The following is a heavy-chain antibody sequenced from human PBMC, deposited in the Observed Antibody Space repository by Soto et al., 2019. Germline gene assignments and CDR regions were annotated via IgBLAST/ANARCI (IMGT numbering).Heavy chain of an antibody. CDR2: VYYSGGA. V-gene: IGHV4-39*01. CDR1: GVSIHNSHSF. J-gene: IGHJ5*01. Sequence: SETLSLTCAVSGVSIHNSHSFWGWIRQPPGKGLEFVANVYYSGGAHYNPSFKSRVTISVDTATNQVSLRMSSVTAADTAVYFCGRVVEGATRHTDFDSWGQGTLVTVSS. D-gene: IGHD2-21*01. CDR3: GRVVEGATRHTDFDS.